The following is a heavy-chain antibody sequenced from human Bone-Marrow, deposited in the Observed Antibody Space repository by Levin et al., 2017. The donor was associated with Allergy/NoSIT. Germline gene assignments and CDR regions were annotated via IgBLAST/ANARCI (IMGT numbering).Heavy chain of an antibody. CDR2: IYYSGST. V-gene: IGHV4-59*08. Sequence: SQTLSLTCTVSGASISSFYWSWIRQPPGKGLEWIGYIYYSGSTNYSPSLKSRVSMSADMSRNQVYLTMSSVTAADTAVYYCSRQAVPAAMNGFDSWGQGTLVTVSS. J-gene: IGHJ5*01. CDR3: SRQAVPAAMNGFDS. CDR1: GASISSFY. D-gene: IGHD2-2*01.